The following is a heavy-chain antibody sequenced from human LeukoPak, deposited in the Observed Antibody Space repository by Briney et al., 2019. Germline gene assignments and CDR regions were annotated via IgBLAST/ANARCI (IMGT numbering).Heavy chain of an antibody. CDR1: GYTFTSYW. CDR2: IYPGDSDT. D-gene: IGHD1-26*01. V-gene: IGHV5-51*01. Sequence: GESLKISCKGSGYTFTSYWIGWVRQMPGKGLEWMGIIYPGDSDTRYSPPFQGQVTISADKSITTAYLQWSSLQASDTAIYYCAGAIVGAATAFDIWGQGTMVTVSS. CDR3: AGAIVGAATAFDI. J-gene: IGHJ3*02.